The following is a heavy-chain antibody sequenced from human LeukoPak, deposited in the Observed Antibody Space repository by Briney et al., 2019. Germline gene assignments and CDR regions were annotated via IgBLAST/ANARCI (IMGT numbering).Heavy chain of an antibody. D-gene: IGHD2-2*01. J-gene: IGHJ1*01. CDR3: ARGSREDCSSTSCYPAEYFQH. CDR1: GGTFSSYA. Sequence: SVKVSCKASGGTFSSYAISWVRQAPGQGLEWMGGIIPIFGTANYAQKFQGRVTITTDESTSTAYMELSSLRSEDTAVYYCARGSREDCSSTSCYPAEYFQHWGQGTLVTVSS. V-gene: IGHV1-69*05. CDR2: IIPIFGTA.